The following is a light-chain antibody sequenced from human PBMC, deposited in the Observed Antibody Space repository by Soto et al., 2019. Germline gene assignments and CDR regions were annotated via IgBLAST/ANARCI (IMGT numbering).Light chain of an antibody. CDR1: RTVIRNN. Sequence: ESLVTQSPDAVSLSPGARATLPCRASRTVIRNNAAWHQQQPGPPPSLLVYGASNRATGIPDRFSGSGSGTDFTLTISRLEPDDFAVYYCQQYGSLPRTFGQGTKVDIK. CDR3: QQYGSLPRT. J-gene: IGKJ1*01. CDR2: GAS. V-gene: IGKV3-20*01.